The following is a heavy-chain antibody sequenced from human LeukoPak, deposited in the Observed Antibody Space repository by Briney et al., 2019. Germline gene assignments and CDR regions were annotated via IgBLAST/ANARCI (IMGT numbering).Heavy chain of an antibody. CDR3: ARGAFIGSKDY. J-gene: IGHJ4*02. Sequence: PSETLSLTFTVSGGSISSGDYYWSWIRQPPGKGLEWIGYIYYTGSTYYNPSLKSRVTISVDTSKNQFSLKLNSVTAADTAVYYCARGAFIGSKDYWGQGTLVTVSS. CDR1: GGSISSGDYY. D-gene: IGHD3-10*01. V-gene: IGHV4-30-4*01. CDR2: IYYTGST.